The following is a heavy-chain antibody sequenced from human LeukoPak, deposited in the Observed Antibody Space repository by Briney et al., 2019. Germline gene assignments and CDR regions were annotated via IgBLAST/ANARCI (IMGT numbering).Heavy chain of an antibody. V-gene: IGHV3-48*03. CDR2: ISSSGSTI. CDR1: GFTFSSYE. Sequence: GGSLRLSCAASGFTFSSYEMNWVRQAPGKGLEGVSYISSSGSTIYYADSVKGRFTISRDNAKNSLYLQMNSLRAEDTAVYYCARDLGQQLDLYYFDYWGQGTLVTVSS. CDR3: ARDLGQQLDLYYFDY. J-gene: IGHJ4*02. D-gene: IGHD6-13*01.